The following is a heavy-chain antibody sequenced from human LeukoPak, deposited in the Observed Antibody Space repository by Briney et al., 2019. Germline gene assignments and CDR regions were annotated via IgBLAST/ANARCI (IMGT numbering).Heavy chain of an antibody. CDR1: GFTFNKYW. V-gene: IGHV3-74*01. CDR3: ATKQWLAPPPDS. CDR2: INTDGTVT. Sequence: GGSLRLSCAASGFTFNKYWMLWVRQAPGKGLESVSRINTDGTVTTYADSVKGRFTVSRDNADNTMFPQMNSVRDEDTAVYYCATKQWLAPPPDSWGQGTPVTVSS. J-gene: IGHJ4*02. D-gene: IGHD6-19*01.